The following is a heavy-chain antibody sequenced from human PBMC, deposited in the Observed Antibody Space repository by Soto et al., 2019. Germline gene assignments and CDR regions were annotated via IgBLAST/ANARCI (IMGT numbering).Heavy chain of an antibody. CDR3: VNDGGPSMGFYN. Sequence: GGSLRLSCAASGFTFSSYGMHWVRQAPGKGLEWVAVISYDGSNKYYADSVKGRFTISRDNSKNTLYLQMNSLRAEDTAVYYCVNDGGPSMGFYNLCQGTLVTVSA. CDR2: ISYDGSNK. CDR1: GFTFSSYG. J-gene: IGHJ4*02. V-gene: IGHV3-30*18. D-gene: IGHD2-15*01.